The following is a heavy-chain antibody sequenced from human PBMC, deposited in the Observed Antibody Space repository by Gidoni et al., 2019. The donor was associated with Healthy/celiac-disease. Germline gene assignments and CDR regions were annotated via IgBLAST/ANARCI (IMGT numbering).Heavy chain of an antibody. V-gene: IGHV3-49*04. J-gene: IGHJ4*02. CDR2: IRSKAYGGTT. Sequence: EVQLVESGGGWVTPGRSLSLSCTDSGFTFGDYAISWVRRDPGKGLEWVGLIRSKAYGGTTEYDASVKGRFTIEKDDAKSIAYQQMNSLKTEDTAVYYCTRVGRVRPPRPTGGYPGPVDYWGQGTLVTVSS. CDR1: GFTFGDYA. CDR3: TRVGRVRPPRPTGGYPGPVDY. D-gene: IGHD3-10*02.